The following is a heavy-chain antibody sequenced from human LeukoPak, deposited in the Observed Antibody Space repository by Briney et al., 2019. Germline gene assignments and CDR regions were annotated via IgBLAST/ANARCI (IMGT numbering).Heavy chain of an antibody. CDR2: IHYTGGT. V-gene: IGHV4-31*03. Sequence: PSETLSLTCTVSGGSISSGGHYWRWIRQHPGKGLEWIGYIHYTGGTYYNPSLQSRVTISIDTSKSQFSLKLNSVTAADTAVYYCARDRVEDGSGRYYVIDYWGQGTLVTVSS. CDR3: ARDRVEDGSGRYYVIDY. D-gene: IGHD3-22*01. J-gene: IGHJ4*02. CDR1: GGSISSGGHY.